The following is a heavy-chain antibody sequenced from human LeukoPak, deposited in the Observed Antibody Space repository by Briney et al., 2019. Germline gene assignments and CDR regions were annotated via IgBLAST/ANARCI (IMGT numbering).Heavy chain of an antibody. D-gene: IGHD3-22*01. CDR3: ATLLQGDSSGYYFDY. V-gene: IGHV1-24*01. J-gene: IGHJ4*02. CDR1: GYTLTELS. Sequence: ASVKVSCKVSGYTLTELSMHWVRQPPGKGLEWMGGFDPEDGETIYAQKFQGRVTMTEDTSTDTAYMELSSLRSEDTAVYYCATLLQGDSSGYYFDYWGQGTLVTVSS. CDR2: FDPEDGET.